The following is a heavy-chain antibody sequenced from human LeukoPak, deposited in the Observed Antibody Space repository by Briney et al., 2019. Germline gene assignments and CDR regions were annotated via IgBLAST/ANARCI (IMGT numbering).Heavy chain of an antibody. Sequence: GGSLRLPCAASGFAFSSYGMHWVRQAPGKGLEWVAVIWYDGSNKCYADSVKGRFTISRDNSKNTLYLQMNSLRAEDTAVYYCARPYDILTGGPVDYWGRGTLVTVSS. CDR3: ARPYDILTGGPVDY. CDR1: GFAFSSYG. CDR2: IWYDGSNK. V-gene: IGHV3-33*01. J-gene: IGHJ4*02. D-gene: IGHD3-9*01.